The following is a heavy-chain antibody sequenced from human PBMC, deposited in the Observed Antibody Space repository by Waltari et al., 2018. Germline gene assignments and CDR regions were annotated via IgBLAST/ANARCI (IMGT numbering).Heavy chain of an antibody. V-gene: IGHV4-39*07. J-gene: IGHJ6*02. D-gene: IGHD6-13*01. CDR3: ASHMGDSSPLIYGMDV. CDR2: IYYSGRT. CDR1: VGPISSSSYY. Sequence: QLQLQESGPGLVKPSATLSLNCTVSVGPISSSSYYWGWIRQPPGKGLEWIGSIYYSGRTYYNPSLKSRVTISVDTSKNQFSLKLSSVTAADTAVYYCASHMGDSSPLIYGMDVWGQGTTVTVSS.